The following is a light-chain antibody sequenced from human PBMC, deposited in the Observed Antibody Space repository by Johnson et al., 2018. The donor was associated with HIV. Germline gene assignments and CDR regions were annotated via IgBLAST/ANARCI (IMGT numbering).Light chain of an antibody. CDR2: DNN. CDR1: SSNIGNNY. Sequence: QPVLTQPPSVSAAPGQKVTISCSGSSSNIGNNYVSWYQQLPGTAPKLLIYDNNKRPSDIPDRLSGSKSGTSATLGITGLQPADKADYYCGPWASNRSVDFVFGTGTKVTVL. CDR3: GPWASNRSVDFV. J-gene: IGLJ1*01. V-gene: IGLV1-51*01.